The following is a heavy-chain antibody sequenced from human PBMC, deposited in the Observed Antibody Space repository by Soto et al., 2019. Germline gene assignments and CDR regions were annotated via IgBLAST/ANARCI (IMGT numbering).Heavy chain of an antibody. Sequence: QVQLVESGGGVVQPGRSLRLSCEASGFDFSRYGMHWVRQAPGKGLEWVSVILYDGSTKYYADSVKGRFTVSRDNSRNTLYWQMNSLRDEDTAVYYCARLKLVAGRNRFDPWGQGTLVTVSS. CDR1: GFDFSRYG. V-gene: IGHV3-33*01. D-gene: IGHD6-19*01. J-gene: IGHJ5*02. CDR3: ARLKLVAGRNRFDP. CDR2: ILYDGSTK.